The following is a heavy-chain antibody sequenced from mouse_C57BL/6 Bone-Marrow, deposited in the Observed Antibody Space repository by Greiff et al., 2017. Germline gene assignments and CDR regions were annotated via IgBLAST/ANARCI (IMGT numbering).Heavy chain of an antibody. CDR1: GYTFTSYW. V-gene: IGHV1-69*01. J-gene: IGHJ3*01. CDR3: ARDGYYPPWFAY. D-gene: IGHD2-3*01. Sequence: QVQLQQPGAELVMPGASVKLSCKASGYTFTSYWMHWVKQRPGQGLEWIGEIDPSDSYTNYNQKFKGKSTLPVDKSSSTAYMQLSSLTSEDSAVYYCARDGYYPPWFAYWGQGTLVTVSA. CDR2: IDPSDSYT.